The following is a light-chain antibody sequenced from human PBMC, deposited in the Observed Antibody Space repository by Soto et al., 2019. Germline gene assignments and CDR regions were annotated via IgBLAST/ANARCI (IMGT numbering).Light chain of an antibody. J-gene: IGLJ2*01. CDR1: SSDVGSSNL. CDR3: CSYAGTSTL. CDR2: EGS. V-gene: IGLV2-23*01. Sequence: QSVLTQPASVSGSPGQSITISCTGTSSDVGSSNLVSWYQQHPGKAPKRMIYEGSKRPSGVSNRFSGSKSGNTASLTVSGLQAEDEADYYCCSYAGTSTLFGGGTKVTVL.